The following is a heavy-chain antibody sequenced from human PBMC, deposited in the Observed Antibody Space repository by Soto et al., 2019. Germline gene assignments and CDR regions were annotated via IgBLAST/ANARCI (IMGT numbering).Heavy chain of an antibody. CDR1: GGAASRSEC. CDR3: ARASFDTARVSWYGMDV. Sequence: VSGGAASRSECRIWLRLRLGKGLEWIGEIYHSGSTNYNPSLKSRVTISVDKSKNQFSLKLSSVTAADTAVYYFARASFDTARVSWYGMDVWGQGITVA. J-gene: IGHJ6*02. D-gene: IGHD5-18*01. CDR2: IYHSGST. V-gene: IGHV4-4*02.